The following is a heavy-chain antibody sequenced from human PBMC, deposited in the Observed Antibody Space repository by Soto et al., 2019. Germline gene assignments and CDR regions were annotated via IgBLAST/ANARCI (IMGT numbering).Heavy chain of an antibody. Sequence: EVQLVESGGGLVQPGGSLRLSCAASGFTFSTSWMSWVRQAPEKGLEWVAHMNQDGTDKYYVDSVKGRFTISRDNAKNSLYLQMNSLRAEDPAVYYWVGGGYGSHWGQGTLVSVSS. J-gene: IGHJ4*02. V-gene: IGHV3-7*04. CDR2: MNQDGTDK. CDR3: VGGGYGSH. CDR1: GFTFSTSW. D-gene: IGHD5-18*01.